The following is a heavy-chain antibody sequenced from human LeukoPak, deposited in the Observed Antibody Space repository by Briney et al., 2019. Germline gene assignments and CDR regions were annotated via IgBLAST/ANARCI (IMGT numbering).Heavy chain of an antibody. J-gene: IGHJ5*02. Sequence: PGGSLRLSCAASGFTFSSYWMHWVRQAPGKGLVWVSRINSDGSSTSYADSVRGRFTMSSDNAKNTLYLQMNSLRAEDTAVYYCAREYSSSWYLSINWFDPWGQGTLVTVSS. D-gene: IGHD6-13*01. V-gene: IGHV3-74*01. CDR1: GFTFSSYW. CDR2: INSDGSST. CDR3: AREYSSSWYLSINWFDP.